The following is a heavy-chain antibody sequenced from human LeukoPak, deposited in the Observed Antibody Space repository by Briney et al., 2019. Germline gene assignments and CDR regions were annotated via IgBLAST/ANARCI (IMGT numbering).Heavy chain of an antibody. CDR3: AKGPGYYYGSGSNHFDY. CDR2: IIGSGGSS. Sequence: GGSLRLSCAASGFTFSNYAMSWVRQVPGKGLEWVSTIIGSGGSSYYADSVKGRFTISRDNSKNTLYLRMNSLRAEDTAVYYCAKGPGYYYGSGSNHFDYWGQGTLVTVSS. J-gene: IGHJ4*02. D-gene: IGHD3-10*01. CDR1: GFTFSNYA. V-gene: IGHV3-23*01.